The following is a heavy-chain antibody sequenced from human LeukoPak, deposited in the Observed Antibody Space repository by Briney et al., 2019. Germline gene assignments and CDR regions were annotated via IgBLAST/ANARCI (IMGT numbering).Heavy chain of an antibody. CDR2: MRYDGSNK. D-gene: IGHD2-15*01. Sequence: PGGSLRLSCAASGFTFSSYGMHWVRQAPGKGLEWVAFMRYDGSNKYYADSVKGRFTISRDNSKNTLYLQMNSLRAEDTAVYYCAKEWVEDIVVVVAATRTASIDYWGQGTLVTVSS. J-gene: IGHJ4*02. CDR1: GFTFSSYG. CDR3: AKEWVEDIVVVVAATRTASIDY. V-gene: IGHV3-30*02.